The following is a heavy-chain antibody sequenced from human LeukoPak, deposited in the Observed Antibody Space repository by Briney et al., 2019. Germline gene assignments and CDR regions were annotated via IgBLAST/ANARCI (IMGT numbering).Heavy chain of an antibody. CDR1: GGTFSSYA. D-gene: IGHD2-2*01. V-gene: IGHV1-69*01. J-gene: IGHJ5*02. CDR2: IIPIFGTA. Sequence: GSSVKVSCKASGGTFSSYAISWVRQAPGQGLEWMGGIIPIFGTANYAQKFQGRVTITADESTSTAYMELRSLRSDDTAVYYCARDRIVPGNWFDPWGQGTLVTVSS. CDR3: ARDRIVPGNWFDP.